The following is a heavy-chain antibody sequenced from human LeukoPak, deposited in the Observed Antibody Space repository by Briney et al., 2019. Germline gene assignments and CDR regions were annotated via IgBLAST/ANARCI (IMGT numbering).Heavy chain of an antibody. Sequence: GASVKVSCKASGGTFSSYAISWVRQAPGQGLEWMGGIIPLFGTANYAQKFQGRVTITADKSTSTAYMELSSLRSEDTGVYYCARDTYSSSPFYYYYMDVWGKGTTVTISS. J-gene: IGHJ6*03. CDR2: IIPLFGTA. CDR3: ARDTYSSSPFYYYYMDV. CDR1: GGTFSSYA. V-gene: IGHV1-69*06. D-gene: IGHD6-13*01.